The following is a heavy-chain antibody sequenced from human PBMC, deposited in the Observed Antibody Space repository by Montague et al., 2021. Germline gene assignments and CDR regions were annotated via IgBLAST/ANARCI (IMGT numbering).Heavy chain of an antibody. J-gene: IGHJ5*02. Sequence: SETLSLTCAVYGGTFTGYYLSWIRQSPGKGLEWIGEIDHKETVTLNPSLKSRVIISLDTSKNHFSLNLTSVTAADTATYYCARGPRGYGSESRFDPWGQGTLIGVSS. CDR2: IDHKETV. CDR3: ARGPRGYGSESRFDP. CDR1: GGTFTGYY. V-gene: IGHV4-34*01. D-gene: IGHD3-10*01.